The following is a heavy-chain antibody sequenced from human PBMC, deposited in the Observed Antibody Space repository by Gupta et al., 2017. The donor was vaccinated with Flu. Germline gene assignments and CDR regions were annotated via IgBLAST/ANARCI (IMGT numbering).Heavy chain of an antibody. Sequence: EVQLVESGGGLVQPGGSLRLSCAASGFTFSSYWMHWVRQAPGKGLVWVSRINSDGSSTSYADSVKGRFTISRDNAKNTLYLQMNSLRAEDTAVYYCATFLSDYVWGSYRTPGNAFDIWGQGTMVTVSS. V-gene: IGHV3-74*01. J-gene: IGHJ3*02. CDR3: ATFLSDYVWGSYRTPGNAFDI. CDR2: INSDGSST. CDR1: GFTFSSYW. D-gene: IGHD3-16*02.